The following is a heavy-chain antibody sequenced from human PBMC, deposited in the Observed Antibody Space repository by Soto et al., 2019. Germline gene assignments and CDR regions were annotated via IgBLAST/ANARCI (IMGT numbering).Heavy chain of an antibody. CDR1: GGSISSSSYY. J-gene: IGHJ4*02. CDR2: IYYSGST. Sequence: SETLSLTCTVSGGSISSSSYYWGWIRQPPGKGLEWIGSIYYSGSTYYNPSLKSRVTISVDTSKNQFSLKLSSVTAADTAVYYCARTRNYYGSSKIDYWVQGTLVTVSS. CDR3: ARTRNYYGSSKIDY. V-gene: IGHV4-39*01. D-gene: IGHD3-10*01.